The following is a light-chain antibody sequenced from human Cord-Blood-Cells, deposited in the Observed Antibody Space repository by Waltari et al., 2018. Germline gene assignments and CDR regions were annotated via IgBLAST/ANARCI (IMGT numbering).Light chain of an antibody. Sequence: EIVLTQSPGTLSLSPGERATIPCSASQSVSSSYLAWYHQKPGQDPRLLIYGASSRATGIPDRFSGSGSGTDFTLTISRLEPEDFAVYYCQQYGSSSLMYTFGQGTKLEIK. V-gene: IGKV3-20*01. CDR2: GAS. CDR3: QQYGSSSLMYT. CDR1: QSVSSSY. J-gene: IGKJ2*01.